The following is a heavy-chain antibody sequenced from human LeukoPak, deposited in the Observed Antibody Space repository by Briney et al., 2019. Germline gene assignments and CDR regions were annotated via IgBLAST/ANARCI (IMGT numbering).Heavy chain of an antibody. CDR3: ARGVGSRGVVYFDY. CDR2: IYHSGST. Sequence: SETLSLTCAVSGGSISSGGYSWSWIRQPPGKGLEWIGYIYHSGSTYYNPSLKSQVTISVDRSKNQFSLKLSSVTAADTAVYYCARGVGSRGVVYFDYWGQGTLVTVSS. CDR1: GGSISSGGYS. D-gene: IGHD3-10*01. V-gene: IGHV4-30-2*01. J-gene: IGHJ4*02.